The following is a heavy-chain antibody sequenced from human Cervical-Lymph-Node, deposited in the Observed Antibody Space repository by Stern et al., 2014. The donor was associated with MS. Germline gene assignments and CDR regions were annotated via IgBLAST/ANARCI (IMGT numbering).Heavy chain of an antibody. V-gene: IGHV4-59*01. CDR2: IYYSGSP. Sequence: QLQLQESGPGLVKPSETLSLTCNASGGSISRYYWSWIRQPPGQGLEWIGYIYYSGSPNYNPSLKSRVTISVDTSKNQFSLKLSSVTAADTAVYYCAREALAAGGLDYWGQGTLVTVSS. CDR3: AREALAAGGLDY. J-gene: IGHJ4*02. CDR1: GGSISRYY. D-gene: IGHD6-13*01.